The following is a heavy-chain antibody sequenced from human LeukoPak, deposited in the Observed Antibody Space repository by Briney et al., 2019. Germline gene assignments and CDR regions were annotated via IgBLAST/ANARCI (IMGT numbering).Heavy chain of an antibody. J-gene: IGHJ4*02. V-gene: IGHV4-59*01. Sequence: SETLSLTCAVSGGSISSYYWSWIRQPPGKGLEWIGNFYYSGSTNYNPSLKSRVTISVDTSKSQSSLKVSSVTAADTAVYYCATADYYDSSGYWGQGTLVTVSS. CDR2: FYYSGST. CDR3: ATADYYDSSGY. CDR1: GGSISSYY. D-gene: IGHD3-22*01.